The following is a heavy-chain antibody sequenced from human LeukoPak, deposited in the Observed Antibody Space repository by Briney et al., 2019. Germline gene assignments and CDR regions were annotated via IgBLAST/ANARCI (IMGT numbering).Heavy chain of an antibody. J-gene: IGHJ4*02. D-gene: IGHD6-19*01. Sequence: GESLKISCKGAGSFFTSYWIGWVRQLPGKGLEWMGIIYPGDSDTRYSPSFQGQVTISADKSISTAYLQWSSLKASDTAMYYCARRGSGWYWDYWGQGTLVTVSS. V-gene: IGHV5-51*01. CDR3: ARRGSGWYWDY. CDR2: IYPGDSDT. CDR1: GSFFTSYW.